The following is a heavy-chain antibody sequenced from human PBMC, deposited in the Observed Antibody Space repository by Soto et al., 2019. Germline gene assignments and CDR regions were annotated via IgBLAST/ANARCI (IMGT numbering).Heavy chain of an antibody. CDR2: ISYDGSNK. V-gene: IGHV3-30-3*01. CDR1: GFTFSSYA. D-gene: IGHD3-10*01. Sequence: QVQLVESGGGVVQPGRSLRLSCAASGFTFSSYAMHWVRQAPGKGLEWVAVISYDGSNKYYADSVKGRFTISRDNSKNTLYLQMNSLRAEDTTVYYCARDPRLLWFGDGYSYYGMDVWGQGTTVTVSS. CDR3: ARDPRLLWFGDGYSYYGMDV. J-gene: IGHJ6*02.